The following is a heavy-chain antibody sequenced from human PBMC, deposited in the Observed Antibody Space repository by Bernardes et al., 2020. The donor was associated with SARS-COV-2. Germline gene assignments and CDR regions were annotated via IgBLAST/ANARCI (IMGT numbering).Heavy chain of an antibody. CDR1: GYTLTELS. D-gene: IGHD1-7*01. V-gene: IGHV1-24*01. CDR2: FDPEEGET. CDR3: ATALVITGTSTKDYYYGMDV. J-gene: IGHJ6*02. Sequence: ASVKVSCKVSGYTLTELSMHWVRQAPGKGLEWMGGFDPEEGETIYAQKFQGRVTMTEDTSTDTAYMELSSLRSEDTAVYYCATALVITGTSTKDYYYGMDVWGQGTTVTVSS.